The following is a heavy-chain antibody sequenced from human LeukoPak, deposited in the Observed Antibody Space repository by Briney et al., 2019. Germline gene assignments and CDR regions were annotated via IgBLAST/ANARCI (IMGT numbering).Heavy chain of an antibody. CDR2: IRGNGGST. CDR1: GFTFSNYW. J-gene: IGHJ4*02. CDR3: AKNGMYHDFWSGYFDY. Sequence: PGGSLRLSCAASGFTFSNYWMSWVRQAPGKGLEWVSAIRGNGGSTYYADSVKGRFTISRDNSNNTLYLQMNSLRADDTAVYYCAKNGMYHDFWSGYFDYWGQGTLVTVSS. D-gene: IGHD3-3*01. V-gene: IGHV3-23*01.